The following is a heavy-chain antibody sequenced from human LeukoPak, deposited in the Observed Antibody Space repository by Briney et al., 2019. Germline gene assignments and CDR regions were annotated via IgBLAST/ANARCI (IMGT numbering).Heavy chain of an antibody. Sequence: GESLKIPCKGSGYSFTSYWITWVRQMPGKGLEWMGRIDPSDSYTNYSPSFQGHVTISADKSISTAYLQCSSLKTSDTAMYYCARGHSSGWMAWFDPWGQGTLVTVSS. CDR3: ARGHSSGWMAWFDP. J-gene: IGHJ5*02. V-gene: IGHV5-10-1*01. D-gene: IGHD6-19*01. CDR2: IDPSDSYT. CDR1: GYSFTSYW.